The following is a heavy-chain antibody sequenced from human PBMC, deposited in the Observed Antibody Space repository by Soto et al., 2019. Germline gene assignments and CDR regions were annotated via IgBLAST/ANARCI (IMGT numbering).Heavy chain of an antibody. CDR2: ISAYNGNT. CDR3: AREVGRSSWYEGWFDP. D-gene: IGHD6-13*01. V-gene: IGHV1-18*01. J-gene: IGHJ5*02. Sequence: PVKLTCKDRRYTYTSKGISWLRQAKKQGLEWMGWISAYNGNTNYAQKLQGRVTMTTDTSTSTAYMELRSLRSDDTAVYYCAREVGRSSWYEGWFDPWGQGTLVTVSS. CDR1: RYTYTSKG.